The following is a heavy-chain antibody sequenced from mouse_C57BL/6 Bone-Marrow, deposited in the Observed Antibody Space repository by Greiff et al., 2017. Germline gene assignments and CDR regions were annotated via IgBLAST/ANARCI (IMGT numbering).Heavy chain of an antibody. CDR3: ARGMVTSYAMDY. D-gene: IGHD2-2*01. CDR1: GYTFTSYW. Sequence: VQLQQPGAELVKPGASVKLSCKASGYTFTSYWMHWVKQRPGQGLEWIGMIHPNSGSTNYNEKFKSKATLTVDKSSSTAYMQLSSLTSEDSAVYYCARGMVTSYAMDYWGQGTSVTVSS. J-gene: IGHJ4*01. CDR2: IHPNSGST. V-gene: IGHV1-64*01.